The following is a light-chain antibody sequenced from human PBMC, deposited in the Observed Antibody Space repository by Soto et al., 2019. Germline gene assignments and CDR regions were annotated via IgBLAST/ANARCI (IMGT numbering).Light chain of an antibody. CDR1: QSITTW. CDR3: QQYYSYYT. CDR2: KAS. Sequence: DIQMTQSPSTLSASVGDRVIITCRASQSITTWLAWYQQKPGKAPKLLIYKASSLESGVPSRFSGSGYGTEFTLTFSSLQPDDFATYYCQQYYSYYTFGQGTKLEIK. J-gene: IGKJ2*01. V-gene: IGKV1-5*03.